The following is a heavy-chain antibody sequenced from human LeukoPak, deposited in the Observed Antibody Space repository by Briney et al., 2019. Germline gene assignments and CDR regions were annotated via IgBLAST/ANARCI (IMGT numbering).Heavy chain of an antibody. D-gene: IGHD3-10*01. CDR1: GFIFNTYS. Sequence: PGGSLRLSCAASGFIFNTYSMNWVRQAPGKGLEWVSSISSTTSYIFYVDSVKGRFTISRDNAKNSLYLQMTSLRAEDTAVYYCARPLSSGSPQGLPTSPHLDYWGQGTLVTVSS. CDR3: ARPLSSGSPQGLPTSPHLDY. V-gene: IGHV3-21*01. J-gene: IGHJ4*02. CDR2: ISSTTSYI.